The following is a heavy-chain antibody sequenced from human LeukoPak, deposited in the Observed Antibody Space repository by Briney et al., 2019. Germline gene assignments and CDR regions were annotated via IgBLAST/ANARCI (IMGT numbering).Heavy chain of an antibody. CDR3: ARGRGIVATISDY. J-gene: IGHJ4*02. D-gene: IGHD5-12*01. CDR1: GGSISSYY. V-gene: IGHV4-59*01. Sequence: SETLSLTCTVSGGSISSYYWSWIRQPPGKGLEWIGYIYYSGSTNYNPSLKSRVTISVDTSKNQFSLKLSSVTAADTAVYYCARGRGIVATISDYWGQGTLLTVSS. CDR2: IYYSGST.